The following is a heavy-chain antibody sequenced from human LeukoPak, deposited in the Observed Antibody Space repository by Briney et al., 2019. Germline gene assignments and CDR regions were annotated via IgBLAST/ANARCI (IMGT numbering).Heavy chain of an antibody. V-gene: IGHV3-33*01. D-gene: IGHD3-10*01. J-gene: IGHJ4*02. CDR2: IWYDGSNK. CDR1: GFTFSSYG. Sequence: GGSLRLSCAASGFTFSSYGMHWVRQAPGKGLEWVAVIWYDGSNKYYADSVKGRFTISRDNSKNTLYLQMNSLRAEDTAVYYCARDSSGTRRYFDYWGQGTLVTVSS. CDR3: ARDSSGTRRYFDY.